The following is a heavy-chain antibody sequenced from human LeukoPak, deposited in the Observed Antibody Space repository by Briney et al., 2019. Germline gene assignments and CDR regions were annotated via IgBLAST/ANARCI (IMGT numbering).Heavy chain of an antibody. Sequence: GGSLRLSCAASGFIFTTYAMIWVRQAPGKGLEWVSTISGGGGSTFYADSVKGRFTIFRVNSKNTLYLRMNSLRAEDTAIYYCAKDMSDYTNFPDVWGQGTTVTVSS. D-gene: IGHD4-11*01. CDR2: ISGGGGST. CDR1: GFIFTTYA. V-gene: IGHV3-23*01. J-gene: IGHJ6*02. CDR3: AKDMSDYTNFPDV.